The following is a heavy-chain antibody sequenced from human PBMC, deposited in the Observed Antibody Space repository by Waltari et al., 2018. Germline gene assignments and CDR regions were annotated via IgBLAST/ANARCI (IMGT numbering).Heavy chain of an antibody. CDR1: GFTFSSYW. D-gene: IGHD3-22*01. Sequence: EVQLVESGGGLVQPGGSLRLSCAASGFTFSSYWMHWVRQAPGKGLVWVSRINSDGSSTSYADSVKGRFTISRDNAKNTLYLQMNSLRAEDTAVYYCARGNPGSSGYYYVGFDYWGQGTLVTVSS. CDR3: ARGNPGSSGYYYVGFDY. CDR2: INSDGSST. V-gene: IGHV3-74*01. J-gene: IGHJ4*02.